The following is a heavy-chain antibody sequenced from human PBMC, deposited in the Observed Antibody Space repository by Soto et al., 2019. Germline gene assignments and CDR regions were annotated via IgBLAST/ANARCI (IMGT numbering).Heavy chain of an antibody. Sequence: GGSLRLSCTVSGFNFAGSYMNWIRQAPGKGLEWVAHISSSGTYANYAGSVKGRFTTSRDNAKNSLYLQMNNLRAEDTAVYYCASGLLDYWGQGTVVTVSS. J-gene: IGHJ4*02. CDR1: GFNFAGSY. CDR3: ASGLLDY. CDR2: ISSSGTYA. V-gene: IGHV3-11*06.